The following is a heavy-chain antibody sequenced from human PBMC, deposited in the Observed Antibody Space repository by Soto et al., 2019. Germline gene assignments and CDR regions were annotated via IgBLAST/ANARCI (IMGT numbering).Heavy chain of an antibody. J-gene: IGHJ4*02. V-gene: IGHV1-2*02. CDR1: GYTFTDSH. CDR3: ARAPIWGPTGDFDY. D-gene: IGHD1-26*01. CDR2: ITPKSGEI. Sequence: QVHLVQSGAEVRRLGDSVKVSCKASGYTFTDSHIHWLRQAPGQGLEWMGRITPKSGEIYYSPKFQGRVTLTRDTSISTAYMELTTLRFDDTAVYYCARAPIWGPTGDFDYWGQGTLATVSS.